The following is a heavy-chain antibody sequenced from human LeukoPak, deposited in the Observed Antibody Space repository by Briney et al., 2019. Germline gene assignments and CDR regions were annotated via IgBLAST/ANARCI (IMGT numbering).Heavy chain of an antibody. D-gene: IGHD3-16*01. Sequence: ASVKVSCKAYGYTFMSHGISWVRQAPGQGLEWMGWISGSSYNTNYAQTLQGRVTMTTDTSTTTAYMELRSLRSDDTPVYYCARATGTWGHDGFDIWGQGTMVTVSS. V-gene: IGHV1-18*01. CDR3: ARATGTWGHDGFDI. CDR1: GYTFMSHG. CDR2: ISGSSYNT. J-gene: IGHJ3*02.